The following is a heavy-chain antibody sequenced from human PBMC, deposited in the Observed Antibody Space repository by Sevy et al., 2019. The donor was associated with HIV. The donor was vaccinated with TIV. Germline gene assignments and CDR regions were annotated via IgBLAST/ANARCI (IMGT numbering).Heavy chain of an antibody. D-gene: IGHD2-15*01. J-gene: IGHJ1*01. V-gene: IGHV3-9*01. Sequence: GGSLRLSCTASGLILRDRAMHWVRQTPGKGLEWVSGMTMYSGSEDYADFVKGRFTISRDNAKNSLNLQMDSLTLEDTALYYCVIEIESGGGNFWGQGTLVTVSS. CDR3: VIEIESGGGNF. CDR2: MTMYSGSE. CDR1: GLILRDRA.